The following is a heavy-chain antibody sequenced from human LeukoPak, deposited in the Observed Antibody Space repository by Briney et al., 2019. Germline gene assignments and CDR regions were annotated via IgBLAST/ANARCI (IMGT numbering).Heavy chain of an antibody. D-gene: IGHD3-16*01. CDR2: IGTGGTPI. V-gene: IGHV3-11*01. J-gene: IGHJ4*02. Sequence: GGSLRLSCAASGFTFRDYYRSWIRQAPGKGLEWVSYIGTGGTPIDYADSVKGRFTISRDDAKSSLYLQMNNVRAKDTAFYYCARIYGGYWGQGALVSVSS. CDR1: GFTFRDYY. CDR3: ARIYGGY.